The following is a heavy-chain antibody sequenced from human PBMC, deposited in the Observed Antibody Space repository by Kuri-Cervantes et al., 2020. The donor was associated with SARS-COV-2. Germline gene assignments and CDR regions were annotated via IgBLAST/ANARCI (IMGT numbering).Heavy chain of an antibody. D-gene: IGHD6-13*01. CDR1: GGSFSGYY. CDR3: ARGVSIAAAGTYYYYYMDV. J-gene: IGHJ6*03. CDR2: INHSGST. Sequence: LETLSLTCAVYGGSFSGYYWSWIRQPPGKGLEWIGEINHSGSTNYNPSLKSRVTISIDTSKTQFSLKLSSVTAADTAVYYCARGVSIAAAGTYYYYYMDVWGKGTTVTVSS. V-gene: IGHV4-34*01.